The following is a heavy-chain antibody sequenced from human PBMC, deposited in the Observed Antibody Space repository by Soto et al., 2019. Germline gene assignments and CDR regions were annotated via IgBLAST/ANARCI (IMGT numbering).Heavy chain of an antibody. D-gene: IGHD6-13*01. J-gene: IGHJ6*02. CDR1: GFTSSSYA. V-gene: IGHV3-23*01. CDR3: AKDGGKQPNRWYYYYGMDV. Sequence: PGGSLRLSCAASGFTSSSYAMSWVRQAPGKGLEWVSAISGSGGSTYYADSVKGRFTISRDNSKNTLYLQMNSLRAEDTAVYYCAKDGGKQPNRWYYYYGMDVWGQGTTVTVSS. CDR2: ISGSGGST.